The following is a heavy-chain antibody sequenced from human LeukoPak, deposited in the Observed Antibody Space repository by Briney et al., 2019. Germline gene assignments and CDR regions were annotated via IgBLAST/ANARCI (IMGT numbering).Heavy chain of an antibody. J-gene: IGHJ6*02. D-gene: IGHD6-19*01. Sequence: GGSLRLSCAASGFTFSSHGMHWVRQAPGKGLEWVAVIWYDGSNKYYADSVKGRFTISRDNSKNTLYLQMNSLGAEDTAVYYCARDKGSSGWYRYYYYGMDVWGQGTTVTVSS. CDR1: GFTFSSHG. CDR3: ARDKGSSGWYRYYYYGMDV. V-gene: IGHV3-33*01. CDR2: IWYDGSNK.